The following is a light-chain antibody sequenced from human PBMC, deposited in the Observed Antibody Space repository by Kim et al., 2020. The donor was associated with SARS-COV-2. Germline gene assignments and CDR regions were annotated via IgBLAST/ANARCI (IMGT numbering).Light chain of an antibody. CDR2: KAS. CDR3: QQYRSYST. V-gene: IGKV1-5*03. Sequence: SASVGDRVTITCRASESLSNWLAWYQQKPGKAPKLLIYKASTLDSGVPSRFSGSGSGTQFTLTISSLQPDDFATYYCQQYRSYSTFGQGTRLEIK. CDR1: ESLSNW. J-gene: IGKJ5*01.